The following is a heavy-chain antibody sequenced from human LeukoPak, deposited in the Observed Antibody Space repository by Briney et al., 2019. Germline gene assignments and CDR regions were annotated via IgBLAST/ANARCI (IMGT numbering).Heavy chain of an antibody. Sequence: GGSLRLSCAASGFTSSSYGMHWVRQAPGKGLEWVAVISYDGSNKYYADSVKGRFTISRDNSKNTLYLQMNSLRAEDTAVYYCAKDIGNWDFDYWGQGTLVTVSS. V-gene: IGHV3-30*18. CDR1: GFTSSSYG. CDR3: AKDIGNWDFDY. D-gene: IGHD7-27*01. CDR2: ISYDGSNK. J-gene: IGHJ4*02.